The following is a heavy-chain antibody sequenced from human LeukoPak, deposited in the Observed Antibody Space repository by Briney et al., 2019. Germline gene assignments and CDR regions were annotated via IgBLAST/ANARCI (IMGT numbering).Heavy chain of an antibody. V-gene: IGHV4-59*01. Sequence: SETLSLTCSVSDGSINSYYWSWLRQPPGKGLEWIGYIYYSGSTNYNPSLKSRVTISVDTSKNQFSLKLSSVTAADTAVYYCARGTYSSSWYGMDVWGQGTTVTVSS. J-gene: IGHJ6*02. D-gene: IGHD6-13*01. CDR1: DGSINSYY. CDR2: IYYSGST. CDR3: ARGTYSSSWYGMDV.